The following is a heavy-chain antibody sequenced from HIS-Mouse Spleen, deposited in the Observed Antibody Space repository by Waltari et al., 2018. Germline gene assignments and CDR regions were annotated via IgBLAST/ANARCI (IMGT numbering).Heavy chain of an antibody. CDR2: IYYSGST. J-gene: IGHJ5*02. D-gene: IGHD5-18*01. V-gene: IGHV4-39*07. CDR3: ARAANGYSYGLDWFDP. Sequence: QLQLQESGPGLVKPSETLSLTCTVSGGSISSSSYYWGCIRQPPGKGLEWIGSIYYSGSTYYNPSLKSRVTISVDTSKNQFSLKLSSVTAADTAVYYCARAANGYSYGLDWFDPWGQGTLVTVSS. CDR1: GGSISSSSYY.